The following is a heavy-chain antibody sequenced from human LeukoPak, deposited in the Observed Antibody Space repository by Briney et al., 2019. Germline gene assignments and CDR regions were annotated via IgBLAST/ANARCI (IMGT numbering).Heavy chain of an antibody. V-gene: IGHV3-74*01. Sequence: PGGSLRLSCAASGFTFSIYCMHWVRQAPGKGPMWVSRICPDGPVTNYADPVKARFSISRDNARNTVYLQMNSLRAEDTAIYYCVRDFRSADYWGQGTLVTVSS. CDR3: VRDFRSADY. CDR1: GFTFSIYC. CDR2: ICPDGPVT. J-gene: IGHJ4*02.